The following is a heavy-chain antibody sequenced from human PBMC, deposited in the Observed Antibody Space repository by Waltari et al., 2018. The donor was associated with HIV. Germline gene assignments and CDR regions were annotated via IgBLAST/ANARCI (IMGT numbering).Heavy chain of an antibody. CDR1: GGSIASSDSF. CDR2: ALYTRRPDVFTGQF. D-gene: IGHD6-19*01. CDR3: VRHAAEFRPDFGWILAGVFEP. J-gene: IGHJ1*01. Sequence: QVQLQESGPGFVKPSETLSLICNVSGGSIASSDSFWGWIRQSPEMNLEWVGSALYTRRPDVFTGQFFAKSSLKSRVALSVDTAKNQVSLRLTAVTAADTGLYYCVRHAAEFRPDFGWILAGVFEPWGLGTQVIVS. V-gene: IGHV4-39*01.